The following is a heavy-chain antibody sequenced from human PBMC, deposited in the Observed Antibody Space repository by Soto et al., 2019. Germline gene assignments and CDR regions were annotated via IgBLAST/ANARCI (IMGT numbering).Heavy chain of an antibody. CDR2: ISWNSETT. Sequence: EVQLVESGGALVQPGRSLRLSCAASGFTFHDHAMHWVRQVPGKGLEWISGISWNSETTRYAESVKGRFTISRVNAKNSLDLQMNSLRVEDTALYYCAKDKAAAGAFNAFDVWGQGTMVTVSS. CDR3: AKDKAAAGAFNAFDV. J-gene: IGHJ3*01. CDR1: GFTFHDHA. V-gene: IGHV3-9*01. D-gene: IGHD6-13*01.